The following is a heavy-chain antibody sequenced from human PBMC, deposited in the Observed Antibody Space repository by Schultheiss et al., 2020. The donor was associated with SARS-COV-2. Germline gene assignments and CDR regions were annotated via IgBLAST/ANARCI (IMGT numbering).Heavy chain of an antibody. V-gene: IGHV3-30*04. Sequence: GESLKISCAASGFTFSIYAMHWVRQAPGKGLEWVALISNDGSNKYYADSVKGRFTISRDNSKNTLYLQMNSLRAEDTAVYYCTTDGWGYWGQETLVTVSS. J-gene: IGHJ4*02. CDR2: ISNDGSNK. D-gene: IGHD1-1*01. CDR3: TTDGWGY. CDR1: GFTFSIYA.